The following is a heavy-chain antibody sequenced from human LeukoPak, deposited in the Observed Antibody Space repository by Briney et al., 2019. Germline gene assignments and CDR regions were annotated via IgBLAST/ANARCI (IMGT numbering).Heavy chain of an antibody. Sequence: GGSLRLSCAAAAFTFTSYGMHWVRQAPGKGLEWVAVIWYDGSNKYYADSVKGRFTISRDNSKNTLYLQMNSLRAEDTAVYYCARVSRIADSYGMDVWGQGTTVTVSS. CDR3: ARVSRIADSYGMDV. V-gene: IGHV3-33*01. D-gene: IGHD6-13*01. CDR1: AFTFTSYG. CDR2: IWYDGSNK. J-gene: IGHJ6*02.